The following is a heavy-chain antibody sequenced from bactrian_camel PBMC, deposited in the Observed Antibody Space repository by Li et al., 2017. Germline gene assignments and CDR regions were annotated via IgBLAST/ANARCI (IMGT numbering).Heavy chain of an antibody. J-gene: IGHJ4*01. V-gene: IGHV3S40*01. CDR2: IYRHGDFT. Sequence: DVQLVESGGGSVQAGGSLTLSCETSGYPPHYYAVGWFRQVPRKEREGVAAIYRHGDFTYYGDSVRGRFTIAQDNAKTTAYLQMTSLKPDDSAMYFCAGRDSYRSNPRLEAKEYAYWGQGTQVTVS. CDR3: AGRDSYRSNPRLEAKEYAY. D-gene: IGHD2*01. CDR1: GYPPHYYA.